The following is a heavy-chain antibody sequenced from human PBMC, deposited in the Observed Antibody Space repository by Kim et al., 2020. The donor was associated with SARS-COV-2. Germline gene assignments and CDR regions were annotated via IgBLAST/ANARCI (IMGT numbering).Heavy chain of an antibody. CDR2: IYYSGST. D-gene: IGHD6-13*01. V-gene: IGHV4-39*01. Sequence: SETLSLTCTVSGGSISSSSYYWGWIRQPPGKGLELIGSIYYSGSTYYNPSLKSRVTISVDTSKNQFSLKLSSVTAADTAVYYCARHDSPSSSWYEGWWFDPWGQGTLVTVSS. J-gene: IGHJ5*02. CDR3: ARHDSPSSSWYEGWWFDP. CDR1: GGSISSSSYY.